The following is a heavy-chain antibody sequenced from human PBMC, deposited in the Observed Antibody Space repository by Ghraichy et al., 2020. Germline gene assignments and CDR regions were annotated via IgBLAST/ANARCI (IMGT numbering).Heavy chain of an antibody. V-gene: IGHV3-33*01. CDR1: GFTFSSYG. CDR3: ARDRGDGYNLYGY. J-gene: IGHJ4*02. D-gene: IGHD5-24*01. CDR2: IWYDGSNK. Sequence: GSLRLSCAASGFTFSSYGMHWVRQAPGKGLEWVAVIWYDGSNKYYADSVKGRFTISRDNSKNTLYLQMNSLRAEDTAVYYCARDRGDGYNLYGYWGQGTLVTVSS.